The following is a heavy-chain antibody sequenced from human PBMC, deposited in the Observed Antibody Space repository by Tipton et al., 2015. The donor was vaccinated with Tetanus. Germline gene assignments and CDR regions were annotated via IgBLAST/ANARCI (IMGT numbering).Heavy chain of an antibody. CDR2: IYPGDSDT. J-gene: IGHJ4*02. CDR3: ARAHCTDGVCNFDF. V-gene: IGHV5-51*01. D-gene: IGHD2-8*01. Sequence: MQLVQSGGEVKKPGESLKISCKGSGYIFNNYWIGWVRQKPGKGLEWMGIIYPGDSDTRYSPSFQVQVTIPVDKSINTAYLQWSSLKASDTSMFYCARAHCTDGVCNFDFWGQGALVTVAS. CDR1: GYIFNNYW.